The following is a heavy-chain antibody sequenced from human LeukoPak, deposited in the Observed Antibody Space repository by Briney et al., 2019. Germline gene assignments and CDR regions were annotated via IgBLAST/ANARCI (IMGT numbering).Heavy chain of an antibody. V-gene: IGHV1-8*01. CDR1: GYTFTSYD. CDR2: MNPNSGNT. Sequence: ASVKVSCKASGYTFTSYDINWVRQATGQGLEWMGWMNPNSGNTGYAQKFQGRVTMTRDTSISTAYMELSRLRSDDTAVYYCARVLDAFDIWGQGTMVTVSS. J-gene: IGHJ3*02. CDR3: ARVLDAFDI.